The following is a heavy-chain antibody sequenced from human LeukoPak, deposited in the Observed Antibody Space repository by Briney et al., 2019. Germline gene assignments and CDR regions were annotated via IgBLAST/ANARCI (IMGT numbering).Heavy chain of an antibody. D-gene: IGHD3-10*01. Sequence: SVKVSCKASGGTFSSYAISWVRQAPGQGLEWMGGIIPIFGTANYARKFQGRVTITTDESTRTAYMELSSLRSEDTAVYYCARGRPGELLWLYFQHWGQGTLVTVSS. CDR1: GGTFSSYA. V-gene: IGHV1-69*05. J-gene: IGHJ1*01. CDR2: IIPIFGTA. CDR3: ARGRPGELLWLYFQH.